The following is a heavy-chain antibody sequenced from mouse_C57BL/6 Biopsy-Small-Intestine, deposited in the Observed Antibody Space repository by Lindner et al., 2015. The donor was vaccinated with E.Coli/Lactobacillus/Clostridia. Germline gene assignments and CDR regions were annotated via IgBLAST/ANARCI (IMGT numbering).Heavy chain of an antibody. CDR2: INPGSGGT. V-gene: IGHV1-54*01. CDR1: GYAFTNYL. CDR3: ARSGDGNPFAY. Sequence: VQLQESGAELVRPGTSVKVSCKASGYAFTNYLIEWVKQRPGQGLEWIGVINPGSGGTNYNEKFKGKATLTADKSSSTAYMQLSSLTSEDSVVYFCARSGDGNPFAYWGQGTLVTVSA. J-gene: IGHJ3*01. D-gene: IGHD2-1*01.